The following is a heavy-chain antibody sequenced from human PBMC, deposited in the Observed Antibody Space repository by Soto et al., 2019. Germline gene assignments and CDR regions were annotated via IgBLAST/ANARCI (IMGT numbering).Heavy chain of an antibody. CDR1: GFSLSTSGVG. CDR3: AHRPDDVVVRRIAFDI. D-gene: IGHD2-2*01. V-gene: IGHV2-5*02. J-gene: IGHJ3*02. CDR2: IYWDDDK. Sequence: QITLKESGPPLVKPTQTLTLTCTFSGFSLSTSGVGVGWIRQPPGKPLEWLALIYWDDDKRYSLSLKSRLTITKDTSKNQVVLTMTNMDPVDTATYYCAHRPDDVVVRRIAFDIWGQGTMVTVSS.